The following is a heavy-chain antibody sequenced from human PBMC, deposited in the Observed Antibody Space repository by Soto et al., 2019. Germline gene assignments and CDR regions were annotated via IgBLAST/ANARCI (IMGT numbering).Heavy chain of an antibody. CDR2: INHSGST. J-gene: IGHJ6*02. CDR1: GGSFSGYY. V-gene: IGHV4-34*01. CDR3: ARDRLRFLEWLSYGMDV. Sequence: PSETLSLTCAVYGGSFSGYYWSWIRQPPGKGLEWIGEINHSGSTNYNPSLKSRVTISVDTSKNQFSLKLSSVTAADTAVYYCARDRLRFLEWLSYGMDVWGQGTTVTV. D-gene: IGHD3-3*01.